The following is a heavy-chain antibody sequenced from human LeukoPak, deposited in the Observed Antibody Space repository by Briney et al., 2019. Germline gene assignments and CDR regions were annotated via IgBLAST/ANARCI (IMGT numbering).Heavy chain of an antibody. CDR1: GFTFSSYG. J-gene: IGHJ6*02. V-gene: IGHV3-30*18. Sequence: GGSLRLSCAASGFTFSSYGMHWVRQAPGKGLEWVAVISYDGSNKYYADSVKGRFTISRDNSKNTLYLQMNSLRAEDTAVYYCAKGGFLVTTGTTRNYYYYYGMDVWGQGTTVTVSS. CDR3: AKGGFLVTTGTTRNYYYYYGMDV. D-gene: IGHD1-1*01. CDR2: ISYDGSNK.